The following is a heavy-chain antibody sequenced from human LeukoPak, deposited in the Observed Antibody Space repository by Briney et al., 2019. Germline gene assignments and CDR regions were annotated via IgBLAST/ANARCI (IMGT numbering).Heavy chain of an antibody. V-gene: IGHV3-23*01. CDR1: GFTFSSYA. CDR3: ARGTLIRYDSSGVDY. J-gene: IGHJ4*02. Sequence: PGGSLRLSCAASGFTFSSYAMSWVRQAPGKGLEWVSAISGGGGSTYYADSVKGRFTISRDNSKNTLYLQMNSLRSDDTAVYYCARGTLIRYDSSGVDYWGQGTLVTVSS. CDR2: ISGGGGST. D-gene: IGHD3-22*01.